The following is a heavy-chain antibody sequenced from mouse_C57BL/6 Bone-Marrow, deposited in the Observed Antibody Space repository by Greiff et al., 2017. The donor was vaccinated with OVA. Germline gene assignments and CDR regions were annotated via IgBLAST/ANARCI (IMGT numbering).Heavy chain of an antibody. J-gene: IGHJ2*01. CDR2: IYPSDSET. CDR3: ARSRGLPLYFDY. V-gene: IGHV1-61*01. CDR1: GYTFTSYW. D-gene: IGHD2-4*01. Sequence: VQLQQPGAELVRPGSSVKLSCKASGYTFTSYWMDWVKQRPGQGLEWIGNIYPSDSETHYNQKFKDKATLTVDKSSSTAYMQLSSLTSEDSAVYYCARSRGLPLYFDYWGQGTTLTVSS.